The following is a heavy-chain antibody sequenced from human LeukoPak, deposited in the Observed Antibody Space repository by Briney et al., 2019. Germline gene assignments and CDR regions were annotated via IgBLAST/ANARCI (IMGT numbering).Heavy chain of an antibody. Sequence: SETLSLTCTVSGGSISSHYWSWIRQPPGKGLEWIGYIYYSGSTNYNPSLKSRVTIPVDTSKNQFSLKLSSVTAADTAVYYCARDRTRRYGYNWGENAFDIWGQGRMVTVSS. J-gene: IGHJ3*02. CDR1: GGSISSHY. D-gene: IGHD5-24*01. V-gene: IGHV4-59*11. CDR2: IYYSGST. CDR3: ARDRTRRYGYNWGENAFDI.